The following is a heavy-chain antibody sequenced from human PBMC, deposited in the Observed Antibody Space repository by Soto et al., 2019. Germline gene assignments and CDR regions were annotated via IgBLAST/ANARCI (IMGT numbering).Heavy chain of an antibody. D-gene: IGHD6-19*01. CDR3: ARVRIGYSSGWYRGWEAFDI. V-gene: IGHV6-1*01. CDR1: GDSVSSNSAA. CDR2: TYYRSKWYN. J-gene: IGHJ3*02. Sequence: SQTLSLTCAISGDSVSSNSAAWNWIRQSPSRGLEWLGRTYYRSKWYNDYAVSVKSRITINPDTSKNQFSLQLNSVTPEDTAVYYCARVRIGYSSGWYRGWEAFDIWGQGTMVTVSS.